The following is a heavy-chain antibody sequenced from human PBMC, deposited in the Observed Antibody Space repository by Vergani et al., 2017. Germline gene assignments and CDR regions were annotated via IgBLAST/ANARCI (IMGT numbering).Heavy chain of an antibody. D-gene: IGHD3-3*01. CDR2: IIPLFGTV. CDR1: GGSFRSYV. J-gene: IGHJ3*02. CDR3: ARERIRLFGVVVHDAFDI. Sequence: QVQLVQSGAEVKKPGSSVKVSCKASGGSFRSYVFNWVRQAPGQQLEWMGGIIPLFGTVNYAQKFQGRVTITADESTSTAYMELSRLRSNDTAVYYCARERIRLFGVVVHDAFDIWGQGTMVTVSS. V-gene: IGHV1-69*01.